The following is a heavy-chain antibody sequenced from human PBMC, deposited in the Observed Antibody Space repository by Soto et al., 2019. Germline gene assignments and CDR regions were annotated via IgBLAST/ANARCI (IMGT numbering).Heavy chain of an antibody. V-gene: IGHV1-3*01. CDR2: INAGNGNT. CDR1: GYTFTSYA. J-gene: IGHJ4*02. Sequence: GASVKVSCKASGYTFTSYAMHWVRQAPGQRLEWMGWINAGNGNTKYSQKFQGRVTITRDTSASTAYMELSSLRSEDTAVYYCARDRRAVAGFVYWGQGTLVTVS. CDR3: ARDRRAVAGFVY. D-gene: IGHD6-19*01.